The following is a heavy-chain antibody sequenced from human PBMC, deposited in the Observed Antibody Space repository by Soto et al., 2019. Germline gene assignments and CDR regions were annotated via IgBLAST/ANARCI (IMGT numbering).Heavy chain of an antibody. CDR3: ARGAIYCSGGSCYSKQDAFDI. CDR2: ISSSSSYI. J-gene: IGHJ3*02. CDR1: GFTFSSYS. D-gene: IGHD2-15*01. V-gene: IGHV3-21*01. Sequence: GGSLRLSCAASGFTFSSYSMNWVRQAPGKGLEWVSSISSSSSYIYYADSVKGRFTISRDNAKNSLYLQMNSLRAEDTVVYYCARGAIYCSGGSCYSKQDAFDIWGQGTMVTVSS.